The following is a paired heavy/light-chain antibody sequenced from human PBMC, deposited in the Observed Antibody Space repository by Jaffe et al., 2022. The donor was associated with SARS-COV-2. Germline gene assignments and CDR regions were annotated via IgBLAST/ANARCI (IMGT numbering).Heavy chain of an antibody. Sequence: QVQLQESGPGLVKPSQTLSLTCTVSGGSISSGEYYWNWIRQPPGKGLEWIGYIDSSGSTLYTPSLKSRVTISGDTSKNQFSLNLSSVTGADTAVYFCASELYHSDGDTYHRWAFDIWGRGTIVTVSS. D-gene: IGHD2-15*01. CDR3: ASELYHSDGDTYHRWAFDI. CDR1: GGSISSGEYY. J-gene: IGHJ3*02. V-gene: IGHV4-30-4*08. CDR2: IDSSGST.
Light chain of an antibody. Sequence: QSALTQPASVSGSPGQSITISCTGASSDIGFYNYVSWYQHHPGKAPKLLIYEVSNRPSGVSDRFSGSKSGKMASLTISGLQAEDEADYYCSSYSSSATLLVFGTGTKVTVL. CDR3: SSYSSSATLLV. CDR2: EVS. J-gene: IGLJ1*01. CDR1: SSDIGFYNY. V-gene: IGLV2-14*01.